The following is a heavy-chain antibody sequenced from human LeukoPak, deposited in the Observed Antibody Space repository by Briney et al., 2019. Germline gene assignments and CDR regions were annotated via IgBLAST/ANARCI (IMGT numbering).Heavy chain of an antibody. CDR2: ISSSSSYI. V-gene: IGHV3-21*01. Sequence: GGSLRLSCAASGFTFSNYSMNWVRQAPGKGLEWVSSISSSSSYIYYADSVKGRFTISRDNAKNSLYLQMNSLRAEDTAVYYCARDLLAAAGSSDAFDIWGQGTMVTVSS. CDR3: ARDLLAAAGSSDAFDI. D-gene: IGHD6-13*01. J-gene: IGHJ3*02. CDR1: GFTFSNYS.